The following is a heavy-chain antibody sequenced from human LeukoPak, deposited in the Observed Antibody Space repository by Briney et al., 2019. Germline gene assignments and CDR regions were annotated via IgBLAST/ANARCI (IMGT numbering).Heavy chain of an antibody. J-gene: IGHJ4*02. CDR1: GFTFSSYS. D-gene: IGHD3/OR15-3a*01. CDR2: IDNYGDGT. V-gene: IGHV3-64D*06. CDR3: VKMDSRDY. Sequence: PGGSLRLSCAASGFTFSSYSMNWIRQAPGKGLEYVSAIDNYGDGTYYADSVKGRFTFSRDISKNTLYLQMSSLRAEDTAVYYCVKMDSRDYWGQGTLVIVSS.